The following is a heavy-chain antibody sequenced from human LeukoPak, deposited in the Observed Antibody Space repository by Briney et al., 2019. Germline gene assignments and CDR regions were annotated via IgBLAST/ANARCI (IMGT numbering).Heavy chain of an antibody. Sequence: SVKVSCKASGDTFSSYAISWVRQAPGQGLEWMGRIIPIFGTADYAQKFQGRVTITTDESTSTAYMELSSLRSEDTAVYYCARVSYSSGWYGLDYWGQGTRVTVSS. J-gene: IGHJ4*02. CDR2: IIPIFGTA. D-gene: IGHD6-19*01. CDR1: GDTFSSYA. V-gene: IGHV1-69*05. CDR3: ARVSYSSGWYGLDY.